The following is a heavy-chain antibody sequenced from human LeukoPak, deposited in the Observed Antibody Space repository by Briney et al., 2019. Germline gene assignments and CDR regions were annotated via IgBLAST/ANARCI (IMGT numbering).Heavy chain of an antibody. CDR1: GFTFSSYA. CDR3: AKGDRGYSYGYSDY. D-gene: IGHD5-18*01. V-gene: IGHV3-23*01. J-gene: IGHJ4*02. CDR2: ISGSGGST. Sequence: GGSLRLSCAASGFTFSSYAMSWVRQAPGKGLEWVSAISGSGGSTYYADSVRGRFTISRDNSKNTLYLQMNSLRAEDTAVYYCAKGDRGYSYGYSDYWGQGTLVTVSS.